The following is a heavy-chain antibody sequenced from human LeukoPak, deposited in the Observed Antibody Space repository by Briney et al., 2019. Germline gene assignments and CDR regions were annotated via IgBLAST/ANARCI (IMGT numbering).Heavy chain of an antibody. D-gene: IGHD3-10*01. V-gene: IGHV1-69*13. CDR3: ASGGLWFGELSFDY. J-gene: IGHJ4*02. CDR1: GGTFSSYA. CDR2: IIPIFGTA. Sequence: GASVKVSCKASGGTFSSYAISWVRQAPGQGLEWMGGIIPIFGTANYAQKFQGRVTITADESTSTAYMELSSLRSEDTAVYYCASGGLWFGELSFDYWGQGTLVTVSS.